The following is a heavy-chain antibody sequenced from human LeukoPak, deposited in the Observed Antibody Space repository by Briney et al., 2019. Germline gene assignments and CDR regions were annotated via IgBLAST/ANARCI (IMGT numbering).Heavy chain of an antibody. CDR2: IYYSGST. CDR1: GGSISSSSYY. J-gene: IGHJ4*02. V-gene: IGHV4-39*01. Sequence: SETLSLTCTVSGGSISSSSYYWGWIRQPPGQGLEWIGSIYYSGSTYYNPSLKSRVTISVDTSKNQFSLKLSSVTAADTAVYYCARLKLYVDTAMVRETPYYFDYWGQGTLVTVSS. CDR3: ARLKLYVDTAMVRETPYYFDY. D-gene: IGHD5-18*01.